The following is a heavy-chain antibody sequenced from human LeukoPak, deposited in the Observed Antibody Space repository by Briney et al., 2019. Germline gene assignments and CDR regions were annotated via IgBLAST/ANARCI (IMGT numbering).Heavy chain of an antibody. J-gene: IGHJ4*02. CDR1: GFTFSGYA. CDR2: ISGSGGST. Sequence: GGSLRLSCAASGFTFSGYAMSWARQAPGKGLEWVSAISGSGGSTYYADSVKGRFTISRDNSKNTLYLQMNSLRAEDTAVYYCAKVTGWELRAYFDYWGQGTLVTVSS. D-gene: IGHD1-26*01. CDR3: AKVTGWELRAYFDY. V-gene: IGHV3-23*01.